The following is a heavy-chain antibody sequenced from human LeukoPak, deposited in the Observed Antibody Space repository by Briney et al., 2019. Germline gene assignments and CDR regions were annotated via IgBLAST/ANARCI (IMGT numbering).Heavy chain of an antibody. CDR1: GFIFSTYG. CDR2: ISGSGDST. Sequence: GGSLRLSCAASGFIFSTYGMSWVRQAPGKGLEWVSAISGSGDSTYYADSVKGRFTISRDNSKNTLYLQMNSLRAEDTAVYYCARDKGSYYYDSSGYYGVTYFDYWGQGTLVTVSS. CDR3: ARDKGSYYYDSSGYYGVTYFDY. V-gene: IGHV3-23*01. J-gene: IGHJ4*02. D-gene: IGHD3-22*01.